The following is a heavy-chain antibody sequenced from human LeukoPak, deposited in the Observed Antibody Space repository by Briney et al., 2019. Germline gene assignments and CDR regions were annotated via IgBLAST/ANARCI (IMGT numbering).Heavy chain of an antibody. V-gene: IGHV4-30-2*01. CDR2: IYHSGST. Sequence: PSQTLSLTCAVSGGSISSGGYSWSWIRQPPGKGLEWIGYIYHSGSTYYNPSLKSRVTISVDRSKNQFSLKLSSVTAADTAVYYCARFYDSSGYPDAFDIWGQGTMVTVSS. D-gene: IGHD3-22*01. CDR3: ARFYDSSGYPDAFDI. CDR1: GGSISSGGYS. J-gene: IGHJ3*02.